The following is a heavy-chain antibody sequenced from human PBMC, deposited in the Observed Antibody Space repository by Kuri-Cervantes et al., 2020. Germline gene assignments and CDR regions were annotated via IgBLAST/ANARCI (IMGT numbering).Heavy chain of an antibody. D-gene: IGHD2-15*01. Sequence: GESLKISCAASGFTFSSYEMNWVRQAPGKGLEWVANINPDGGAKSYVDSVKGRFTISRDNAKNSLYLQMNSLRAEDTGVYYCAAWSATATHHWGQGTLVTVSS. CDR2: INPDGGAK. V-gene: IGHV3-7*01. CDR3: AAWSATATHH. J-gene: IGHJ5*02. CDR1: GFTFSSYE.